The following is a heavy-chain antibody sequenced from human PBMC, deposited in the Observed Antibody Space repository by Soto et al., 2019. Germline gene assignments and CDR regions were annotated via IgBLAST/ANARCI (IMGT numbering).Heavy chain of an antibody. J-gene: IGHJ6*02. CDR1: GGSISSSSYY. Sequence: PSETLSLTCTVSGGSISSSSYYWGWIRQPPGKGLEWIGNIYYSGSTNYNPSLKSRVTISVDTSKNQFSLKLSSVTAADTAVYYCARDTGGGLYYYGMDVWGQGTTVTVSS. CDR3: ARDTGGGLYYYGMDV. V-gene: IGHV4-39*07. CDR2: IYYSGST. D-gene: IGHD3-10*01.